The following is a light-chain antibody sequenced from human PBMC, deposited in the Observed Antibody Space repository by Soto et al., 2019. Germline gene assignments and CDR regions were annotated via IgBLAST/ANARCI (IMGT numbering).Light chain of an antibody. V-gene: IGLV1-51*01. Sequence: QSVLTQPPSVSAAPGQKVTISCSGSSSNIGNNSVSWYQQLPATATKLLMYDNNKRPSGIPDRFSGSKSGTSATLGVTGLQSGDEADYHCGPWDSSVSAGVFGGGTQLTVL. J-gene: IGLJ7*01. CDR1: SSNIGNNS. CDR2: DNN. CDR3: GPWDSSVSAGV.